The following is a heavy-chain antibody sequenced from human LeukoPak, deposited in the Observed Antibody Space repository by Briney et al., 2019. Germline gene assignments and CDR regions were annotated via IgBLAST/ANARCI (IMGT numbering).Heavy chain of an antibody. CDR1: GYSFASYW. CDR2: IYPGDSDT. D-gene: IGHD4-17*01. V-gene: IGHV5-51*01. CDR3: ARGDYGDYRIFYTLFDF. J-gene: IGHJ4*02. Sequence: GESLKISCKGSGYSFASYWIGWVRQMPGKGLEWMGIIYPGDSDTRYSPSFQGQVTISADRSISTAYLQWSSLKASDTAMYYCARGDYGDYRIFYTLFDFWGQGTLVTVSS.